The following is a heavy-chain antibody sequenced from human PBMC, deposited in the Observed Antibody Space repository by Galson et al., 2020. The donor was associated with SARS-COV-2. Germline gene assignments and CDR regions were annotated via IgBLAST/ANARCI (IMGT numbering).Heavy chain of an antibody. D-gene: IGHD3-9*01. V-gene: IGHV3-74*01. J-gene: IGHJ4*02. CDR2: INSDGSST. CDR3: ASSNPYYDILTGYLPLFDY. CDR1: GFTFSSYW. Sequence: GESLKISCAASGFTFSSYWMHWVRQAPGKGLVWVSRINSDGSSTSYADSVKGRFTISRDNAKNTPYLQMNSLRAEDTAVYYCASSNPYYDILTGYLPLFDYWGQGTLVTVSS.